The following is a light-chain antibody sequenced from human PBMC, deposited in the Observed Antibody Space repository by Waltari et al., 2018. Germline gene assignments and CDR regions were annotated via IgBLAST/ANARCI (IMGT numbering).Light chain of an antibody. CDR2: YDD. V-gene: IGLV1-36*01. Sequence: QSVLTQPPSVSEAPRQRVTISCSGSSSNTGNNAVNWYQQLPGKAPQLRLSYDDRLPSGVSARFSGSTSGPCASLSISGLQSEDEADYYCAAWDDSLSGHVVFGGGTKLTVL. CDR1: SSNTGNNA. J-gene: IGLJ2*01. CDR3: AAWDDSLSGHVV.